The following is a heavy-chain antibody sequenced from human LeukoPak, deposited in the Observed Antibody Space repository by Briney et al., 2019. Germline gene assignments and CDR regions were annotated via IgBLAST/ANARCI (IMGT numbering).Heavy chain of an antibody. CDR3: ARGNPSLYSSGRYPFDY. CDR1: GGSISSGSYY. CDR2: IYTSGST. V-gene: IGHV4-61*02. Sequence: PSETLSLTCTVSGGSISSGSYYWSWIRQPAGKGLEWIGRIYTSGSTNYNPSLKSRVTISVDTSKNQFSLELSSVAAADTALYYCARGNPSLYSSGRYPFDYWGQGTLVTVSS. J-gene: IGHJ4*02. D-gene: IGHD6-19*01.